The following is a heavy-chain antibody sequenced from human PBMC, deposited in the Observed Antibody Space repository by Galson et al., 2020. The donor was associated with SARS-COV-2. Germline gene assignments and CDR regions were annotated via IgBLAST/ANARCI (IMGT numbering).Heavy chain of an antibody. CDR2: IYYSGST. CDR3: ARTAAIISPQGDWFDP. CDR1: GGSISSSSYY. V-gene: IGHV4-39*01. D-gene: IGHD2-2*02. Sequence: SETLSLTCTVSGGSISSSSYYWGWIRQPPGKGLEWIGSIYYSGSTYYNPSLNSRVTISVDTSKNQFSLKLSSVTAADTAVYYCARTAAIISPQGDWFDPWGQGTLVTVSS. J-gene: IGHJ5*02.